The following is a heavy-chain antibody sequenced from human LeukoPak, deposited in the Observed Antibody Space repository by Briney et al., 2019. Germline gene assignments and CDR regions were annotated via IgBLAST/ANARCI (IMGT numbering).Heavy chain of an antibody. CDR2: INHSGST. Sequence: SETLSLTCAVYDGSFSGYYWSWIRQPPGKGLEWIGEINHSGSTNYNPSLKSRVTISVDTSKNQFSLKLSSVTAADTAVYYCARHYDFWSGYSTTYYFDYWGQGTLVTVSS. CDR3: ARHYDFWSGYSTTYYFDY. J-gene: IGHJ4*02. V-gene: IGHV4-34*01. D-gene: IGHD3-3*01. CDR1: DGSFSGYY.